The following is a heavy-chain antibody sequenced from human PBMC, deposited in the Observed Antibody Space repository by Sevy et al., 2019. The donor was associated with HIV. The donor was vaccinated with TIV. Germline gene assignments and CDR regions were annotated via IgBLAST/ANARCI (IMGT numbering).Heavy chain of an antibody. D-gene: IGHD2-15*01. CDR2: ISYDGSNK. V-gene: IGHV3-30-3*01. Sequence: GGSLRLSCAASGFTFSSYAMHWVRQAPGKGLEWVAVISYDGSNKYYADSMKGRFTISRDNSKNTLYLQMNSLRAEDTAVYYCARDPRGGYCSGGSCYGGMDVWGQGTTVTVSS. CDR1: GFTFSSYA. CDR3: ARDPRGGYCSGGSCYGGMDV. J-gene: IGHJ6*02.